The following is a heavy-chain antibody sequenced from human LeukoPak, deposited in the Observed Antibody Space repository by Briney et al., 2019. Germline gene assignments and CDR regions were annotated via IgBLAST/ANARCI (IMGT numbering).Heavy chain of an antibody. Sequence: PQETLSLSCTVSGGSISSSSYYWGWIRQPPGKGLEWIGSIYYSGSTYYNPSLKSRVTISVDTSKNQFSLMLSSVTAADTAVYYCARVRYYDFWSGYYFDYWGQGTLVTVSS. J-gene: IGHJ4*02. CDR1: GGSISSSSYY. CDR3: ARVRYYDFWSGYYFDY. D-gene: IGHD3-3*01. CDR2: IYYSGST. V-gene: IGHV4-39*07.